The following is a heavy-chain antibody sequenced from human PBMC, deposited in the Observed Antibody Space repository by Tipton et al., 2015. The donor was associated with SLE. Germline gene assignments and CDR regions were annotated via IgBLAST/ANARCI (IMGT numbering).Heavy chain of an antibody. D-gene: IGHD3-10*01. V-gene: IGHV3-74*01. J-gene: IGHJ3*02. CDR1: GFTFSSYW. Sequence: SLRLSCAASGFTFSSYWMHWVRQAPGKGPVWVSRINSDGRSTDYADSVKGRFTISRDDVKNTLYLQMNSLRAEDTAVYFCTRVEMNYYGSGGAFDIWGQGTTVTVSS. CDR3: TRVEMNYYGSGGAFDI. CDR2: INSDGRST.